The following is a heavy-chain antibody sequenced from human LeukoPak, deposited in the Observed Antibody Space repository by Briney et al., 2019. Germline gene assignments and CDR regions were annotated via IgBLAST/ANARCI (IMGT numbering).Heavy chain of an antibody. Sequence: GGSLRLSCAASGFTFSDYYMSWIRQAPGKGLEWVSYISSSGSTIYYADSVKGRFTISRDNAKNSLYLQMNSLRAEDTAVYYCAREEQGEYSYAQDVWGQGTLVTVSS. V-gene: IGHV3-11*01. J-gene: IGHJ4*02. CDR1: GFTFSDYY. D-gene: IGHD5-18*01. CDR3: AREEQGEYSYAQDV. CDR2: ISSSGSTI.